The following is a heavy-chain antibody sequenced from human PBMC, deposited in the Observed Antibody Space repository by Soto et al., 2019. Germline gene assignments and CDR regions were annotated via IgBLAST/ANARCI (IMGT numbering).Heavy chain of an antibody. V-gene: IGHV1-8*01. Sequence: QVQLVQSGAELKKPGASVKVSCKASGYTFSNYDMNWVRQATGQGPEWIGWVNPNNGDTGYAQKFQGRVTLTTDISTTTAYMELTSLRSEATAIYYCAKVSRKGSAIDFDYWCQGTLITVSS. CDR3: AKVSRKGSAIDFDY. J-gene: IGHJ4*02. CDR2: VNPNNGDT. D-gene: IGHD3-10*01. CDR1: GYTFSNYD.